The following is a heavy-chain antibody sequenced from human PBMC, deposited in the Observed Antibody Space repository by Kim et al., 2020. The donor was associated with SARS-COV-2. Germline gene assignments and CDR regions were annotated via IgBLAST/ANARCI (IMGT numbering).Heavy chain of an antibody. J-gene: IGHJ4*02. CDR2: ISNDGRDT. CDR1: GFTFSSHW. V-gene: IGHV3-74*01. D-gene: IGHD3-10*01. Sequence: GGSLRLSCAASGFTFSSHWMHWVRQAPGKGLVCVSRISNDGRDTGYADSVKGRFTVSRDNSSNMLYLQMNSLRAEDTAVYYCARERSPGYLDSWGQGILVTVSS. CDR3: ARERSPGYLDS.